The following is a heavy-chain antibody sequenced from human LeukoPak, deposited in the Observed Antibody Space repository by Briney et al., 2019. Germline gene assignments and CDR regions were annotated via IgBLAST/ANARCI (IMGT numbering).Heavy chain of an antibody. CDR2: ISSSSTI. J-gene: IGHJ4*02. V-gene: IGHV3-48*04. CDR3: AKRGVVIRVILVGFHKEAYYFDS. CDR1: GFTFSSYS. D-gene: IGHD3-22*01. Sequence: GGSLRLSCAASGFTFSSYSMNWVRQAPGKGLEWVSYISSSSTIYYADSVEGRFTISRDNAKNSLFLQMNSLRAEDTAVYFCAKRGVVIRVILVGFHKEAYYFDSWGQGALVTVSS.